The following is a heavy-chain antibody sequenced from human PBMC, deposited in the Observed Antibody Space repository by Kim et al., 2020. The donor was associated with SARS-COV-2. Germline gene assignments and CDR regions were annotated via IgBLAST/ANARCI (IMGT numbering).Heavy chain of an antibody. Sequence: IYDADSWKGRFTISRDTAKNEVYLQMNSLRVEDTAVYYCARDVGVSGLFDYWGHGTLVTVSS. CDR3: ARDVGVSGLFDY. D-gene: IGHD1-26*01. CDR2: I. V-gene: IGHV3-48*03. J-gene: IGHJ4*01.